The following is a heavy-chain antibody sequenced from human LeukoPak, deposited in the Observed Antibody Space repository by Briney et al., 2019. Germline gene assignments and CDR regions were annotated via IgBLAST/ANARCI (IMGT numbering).Heavy chain of an antibody. J-gene: IGHJ3*02. D-gene: IGHD1-14*01. CDR3: ARDIGRNDAFEI. Sequence: SVTLSLTCTVSGGSISSDYYWSWIRQPPGKGLEWIGYIYYSGNTNYNPSLKSRVTMSVDTSKNQFSLKLSSVTAADTAVYYCARDIGRNDAFEIWGQGTMVSVSS. CDR2: IYYSGNT. CDR1: GGSISSDYY. V-gene: IGHV4-59*01.